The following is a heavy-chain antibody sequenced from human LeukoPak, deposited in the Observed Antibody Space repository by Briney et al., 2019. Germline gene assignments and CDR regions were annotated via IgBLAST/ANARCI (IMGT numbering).Heavy chain of an antibody. CDR1: GGSISSYY. CDR3: ARRAYYYDSSGIPRYWYFDL. Sequence: SETLSLTCTVSGGSISSYYWGWIRQPPGKGLEWIGSIYYSGSTYYNPSLKSRVTISVDTSKNQFSLKLSSVTAADTAVYYCARRAYYYDSSGIPRYWYFDLWGRGTLVTVSS. V-gene: IGHV4-39*01. J-gene: IGHJ2*01. D-gene: IGHD3-22*01. CDR2: IYYSGST.